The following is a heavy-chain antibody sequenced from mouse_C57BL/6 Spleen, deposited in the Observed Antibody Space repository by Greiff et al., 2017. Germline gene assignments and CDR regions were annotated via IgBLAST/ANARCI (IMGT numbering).Heavy chain of an antibody. CDR2: INPSSGYT. J-gene: IGHJ2*01. D-gene: IGHD1-1*01. Sequence: VKLMESGAELARPGASVKMSCKASGYTFTSYTMHWVKQRPGQGLEWIGYINPSSGYTKYNQKFKDKATLTADKSSSTAYMQLSSLTSEDSAVYYCARGGGLLRDGDYWGQGTTLTVSS. V-gene: IGHV1-4*01. CDR1: GYTFTSYT. CDR3: ARGGGLLRDGDY.